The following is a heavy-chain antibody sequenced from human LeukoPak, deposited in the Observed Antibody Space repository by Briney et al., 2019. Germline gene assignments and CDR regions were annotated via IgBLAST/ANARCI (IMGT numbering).Heavy chain of an antibody. CDR2: INPNTGDS. V-gene: IGHV1-2*02. CDR1: EYRFTDYY. J-gene: IGHJ6*03. Sequence: ASVRVSCKASEYRFTDYYIHWVRQAPGQGLEWMGWINPNTGDSNSTQKFQGRVTMTTDTSITSAFLELYSLTFDDTAVYYCARESERAPDFGINYYYYMDVWGEGTTVTVSS. CDR3: ARESERAPDFGINYYYYMDV. D-gene: IGHD3-3*01.